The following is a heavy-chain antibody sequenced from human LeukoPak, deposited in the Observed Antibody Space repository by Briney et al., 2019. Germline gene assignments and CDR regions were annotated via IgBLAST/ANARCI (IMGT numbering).Heavy chain of an antibody. CDR2: ISAYNGNT. Sequence: GASVKVSCKASGYTFTSYGISWVRQAPGQGLEWMGWISAYNGNTNYAQKLQSRVTMTTDTSTSTAYMELRSLRSDDTAVYYCARAVGVAARPTYYYYYMDVWGKGTTVTVSS. CDR1: GYTFTSYG. V-gene: IGHV1-18*01. CDR3: ARAVGVAARPTYYYYYMDV. D-gene: IGHD6-6*01. J-gene: IGHJ6*03.